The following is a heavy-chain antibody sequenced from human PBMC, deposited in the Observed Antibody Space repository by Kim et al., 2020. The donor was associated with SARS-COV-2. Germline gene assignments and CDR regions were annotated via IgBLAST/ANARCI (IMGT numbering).Heavy chain of an antibody. CDR2: IRESGGAT. Sequence: GGSLRLSCAASGFTFSSYALRWVRQAPGKGLEWVSGIRESGGATYYADSVKGRFTVSRDNSKNTLYRQMNSLRAEDTAVYYCEKAGYYTLDYFDYWGQGTLVTVSS. V-gene: IGHV3-23*01. J-gene: IGHJ4*02. CDR3: EKAGYYTLDYFDY. CDR1: GFTFSSYA. D-gene: IGHD3-3*01.